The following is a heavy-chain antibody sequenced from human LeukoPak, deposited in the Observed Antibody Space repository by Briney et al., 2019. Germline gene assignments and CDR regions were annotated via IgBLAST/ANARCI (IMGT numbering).Heavy chain of an antibody. CDR3: ARVSHYDILTGYPAKYYFDY. V-gene: IGHV4-61*02. D-gene: IGHD3-9*01. CDR1: GGSISSGSYY. J-gene: IGHJ4*02. Sequence: SQTLSLTCTVSGGSISSGSYYWSWIRQPAGKGLEWIGRIYTSGSTNYNPSLKSRVTISVDTSKNQFSLKLSSVTAADTAVYYCARVSHYDILTGYPAKYYFDYWGQGTLVTVSS. CDR2: IYTSGST.